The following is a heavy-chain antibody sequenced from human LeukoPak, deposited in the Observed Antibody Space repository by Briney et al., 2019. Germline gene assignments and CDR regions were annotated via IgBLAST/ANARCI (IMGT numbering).Heavy chain of an antibody. CDR2: IYHSGSI. CDR1: GYSVRSGYF. V-gene: IGHV4-38-2*02. J-gene: IGHJ3*02. Sequence: PSETLSLTCIVSGYSVRSGYFWGWIRQPPGMGREWIGCIYHSGSIYYNPSLKSRVTISVDTSKNQFSLKLNSVTAADTAVYYCARDPGPDYYDSSVQGEGLGAFDIWGQGTMVTVSS. D-gene: IGHD3-22*01. CDR3: ARDPGPDYYDSSVQGEGLGAFDI.